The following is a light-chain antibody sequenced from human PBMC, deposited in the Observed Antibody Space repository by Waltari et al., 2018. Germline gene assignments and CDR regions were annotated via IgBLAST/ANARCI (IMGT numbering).Light chain of an antibody. V-gene: IGLV2-11*01. J-gene: IGLJ2*01. CDR2: EVN. CDR3: CSYAGDYTLV. Sequence: QSALTQPRPVSGSPGQSVTISCAGTSSDVGADNHVAWYQQSPGTAPNLLIYEVNNRPSGVPDRFSASKSGNTASLTISGLRAEDEADYYCCSYAGDYTLVFGGGTKLTVL. CDR1: SSDVGADNH.